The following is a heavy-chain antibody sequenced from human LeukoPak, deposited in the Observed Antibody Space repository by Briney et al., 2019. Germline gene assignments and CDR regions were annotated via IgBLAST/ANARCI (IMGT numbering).Heavy chain of an antibody. D-gene: IGHD3-9*01. CDR2: ISAYNGNT. J-gene: IGHJ5*02. V-gene: IGHV1-18*01. Sequence: VKVSCKASGYTFTSYGVSWVRQAPGQGLEWMGCISAYNGNTNYAQKLQGRVTMTTDTSTSTAYMELRSLRSDDTAVYYCARVLRYFDAPPPLAMPHFDPWGPGTLVTVSS. CDR1: GYTFTSYG. CDR3: ARVLRYFDAPPPLAMPHFDP.